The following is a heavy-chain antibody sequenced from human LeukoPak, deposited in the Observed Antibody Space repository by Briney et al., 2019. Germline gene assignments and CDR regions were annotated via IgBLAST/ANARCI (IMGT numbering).Heavy chain of an antibody. V-gene: IGHV1-8*02. D-gene: IGHD3-10*01. J-gene: IGHJ6*02. Sequence: ASVKVSCKASGYTFTTCDINWVRQATGQGLEWMGWMTPTSGNTGYAQKFQGRVTLTRNTSTNTAYMELSSLRSDDTAVYYCARNPYRSGAMDVWGQGTTVTVSS. CDR1: GYTFTTCD. CDR3: ARNPYRSGAMDV. CDR2: MTPTSGNT.